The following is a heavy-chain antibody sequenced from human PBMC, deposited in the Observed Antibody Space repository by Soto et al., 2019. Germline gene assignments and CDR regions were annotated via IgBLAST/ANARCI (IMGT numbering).Heavy chain of an antibody. CDR3: ARGRYGDY. J-gene: IGHJ4*02. Sequence: QVHLVQSGAEVKKPGASVKVSCKGSGYAFTTYGITWVRQAPGQGLEWMGWISAHNGNTNYAQKLQGRVTVTRDTSPSNAYMELRSVRSEDTAVYYCARGRYGDYWGQGALVTVSS. CDR2: ISAHNGNT. D-gene: IGHD1-1*01. V-gene: IGHV1-18*01. CDR1: GYAFTTYG.